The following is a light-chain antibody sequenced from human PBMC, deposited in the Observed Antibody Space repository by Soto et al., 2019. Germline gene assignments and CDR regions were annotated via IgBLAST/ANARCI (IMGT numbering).Light chain of an antibody. CDR1: SSDVGGYKY. Sequence: QSALTQPASVSGSPGQSITISCTGTSSDVGGYKYVSWYQQHPDKAPKLIIFEVSNRPSGISSRFSGSKSGNTASLTISGLQAEDEADYYCCSYAGSSTYVFGPGTKLTVL. J-gene: IGLJ1*01. CDR2: EVS. CDR3: CSYAGSSTYV. V-gene: IGLV2-14*01.